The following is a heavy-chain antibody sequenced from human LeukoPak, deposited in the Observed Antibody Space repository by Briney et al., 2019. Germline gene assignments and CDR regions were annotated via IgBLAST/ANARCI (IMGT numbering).Heavy chain of an antibody. CDR3: AKDGLSYYDFWSGYPGLDY. CDR1: GFTFSSYA. Sequence: GGSLRLSCAASGFTFSSYAMSWVRQAPGKGLEWVSAISGSGGSTYYADSVKGRFTISRDNSKNTLYLQMNSLRAEDTAVYYCAKDGLSYYDFWSGYPGLDYWGQGTLVTVSS. D-gene: IGHD3-3*01. CDR2: ISGSGGST. V-gene: IGHV3-23*01. J-gene: IGHJ4*02.